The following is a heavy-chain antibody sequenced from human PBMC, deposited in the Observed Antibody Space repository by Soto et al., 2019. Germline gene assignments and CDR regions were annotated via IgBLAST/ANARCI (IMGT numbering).Heavy chain of an antibody. CDR1: VASISSYY. CDR2: IYYSGST. Sequence: SETLSLTCTVSVASISSYYWSWIRQPPGKGLEWIEYIYYSGSTKYNPSLKRRVTISVDTSKNQFSLKLSSVTAADTSVYYCASTYYGSGSYDNDNFDYWGQGTLVTVSS. CDR3: ASTYYGSGSYDNDNFDY. V-gene: IGHV4-59*01. D-gene: IGHD3-10*01. J-gene: IGHJ4*02.